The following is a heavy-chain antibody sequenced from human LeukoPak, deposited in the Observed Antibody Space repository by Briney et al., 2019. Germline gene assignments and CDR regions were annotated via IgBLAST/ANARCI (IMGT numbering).Heavy chain of an antibody. V-gene: IGHV3-43*01. J-gene: IGHJ4*02. Sequence: QPGGSLRLSWAASGFTFDDFPINWVRQGRGKGLEWVSLISWDAGSTYYADSVKGRFTISRDNSKNSLYLQMNSVRTEDTALYYCAKDGKNHFDYWGQGTLVTVSS. CDR1: GFTFDDFP. D-gene: IGHD1-14*01. CDR2: ISWDAGST. CDR3: AKDGKNHFDY.